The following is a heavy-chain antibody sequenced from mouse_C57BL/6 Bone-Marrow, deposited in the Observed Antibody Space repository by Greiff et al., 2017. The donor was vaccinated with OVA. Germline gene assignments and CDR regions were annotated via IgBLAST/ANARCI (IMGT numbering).Heavy chain of an antibody. V-gene: IGHV1-55*01. Sequence: VQLQQPGAELVKPGASVKMSCKASGYTFTSYWITWVKQRPGQGLEWIGDIYPGSGSTNYNEKFKSKATLTVDTSSSTAYMQLSSLTSEDSAVYYCASHYYGSSYRFAYWGQGTLVTVSA. CDR2: IYPGSGST. J-gene: IGHJ3*01. D-gene: IGHD1-1*01. CDR3: ASHYYGSSYRFAY. CDR1: GYTFTSYW.